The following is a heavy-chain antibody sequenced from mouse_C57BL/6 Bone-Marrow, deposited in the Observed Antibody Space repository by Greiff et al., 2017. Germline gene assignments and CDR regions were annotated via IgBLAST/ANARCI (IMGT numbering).Heavy chain of an antibody. V-gene: IGHV1-4*01. D-gene: IGHD1-1*01. Sequence: QVQLKQSGAELARPGASVKMSCKASGYTFTSYTMHWVKQRPGQGLEWIGYINPSSGYTKYNQKFKDKATLTADKSSSTAYMQLSSLTSEDSAVYYCESVALDYWGQGTTLTVSS. CDR3: ESVALDY. CDR2: INPSSGYT. CDR1: GYTFTSYT. J-gene: IGHJ2*01.